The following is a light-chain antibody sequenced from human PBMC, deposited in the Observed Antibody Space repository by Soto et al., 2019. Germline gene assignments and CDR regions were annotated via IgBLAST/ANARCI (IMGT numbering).Light chain of an antibody. Sequence: ALTQPASVSGSPGQSITISCTGTSIDLAIYNYVSWYQQQPGKAPKLMIYQVTNRPSGVSNRFSGSRSGNTASLTISGLQAEDEADYYCSSYTDSSNYVFXTGTKLTVL. CDR2: QVT. CDR3: SSYTDSSNYV. J-gene: IGLJ1*01. CDR1: SIDLAIYNY. V-gene: IGLV2-14*01.